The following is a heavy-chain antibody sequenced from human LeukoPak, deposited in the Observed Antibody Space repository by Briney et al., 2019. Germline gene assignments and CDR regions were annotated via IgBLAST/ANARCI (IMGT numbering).Heavy chain of an antibody. CDR2: IIPLLGIT. Sequence: SVKVSCKASGGTFISYAMNWVRQAPGQGLEWVARIIPLLGITNHAQKLQGRVTVTADTSTNTAYMELSSLISDDTAVYYCARARSRITFGGIRHAFDIWGQGTLVTVSS. J-gene: IGHJ3*02. D-gene: IGHD3-16*01. V-gene: IGHV1-69*04. CDR1: GGTFISYA. CDR3: ARARSRITFGGIRHAFDI.